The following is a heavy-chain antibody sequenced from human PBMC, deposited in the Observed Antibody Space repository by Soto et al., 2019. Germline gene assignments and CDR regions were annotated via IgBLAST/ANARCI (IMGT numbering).Heavy chain of an antibody. D-gene: IGHD3-10*01. J-gene: IGHJ4*02. CDR3: ARGRGLLWFGELRGRDY. Sequence: PSETLSLTCAVYGGSFSGYYWSWIRQPPGKGLEWIGEINHSGSTNYNPSLKSRVTISVDTSKNQFSLKLSSVTAADTAVYYCARGRGLLWFGELRGRDYWGQGTRVTVAS. CDR1: GGSFSGYY. CDR2: INHSGST. V-gene: IGHV4-34*01.